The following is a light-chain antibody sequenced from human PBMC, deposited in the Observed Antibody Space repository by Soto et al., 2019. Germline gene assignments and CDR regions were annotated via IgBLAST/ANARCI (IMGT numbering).Light chain of an antibody. V-gene: IGKV4-1*01. CDR1: QSVLDRSSNRNF. Sequence: DIVMTQSPDSLAVSLGERATINCKSTQSVLDRSSNRNFFGWYLQKPGKAPKLLIYGASTLQSGVPSRFSGSGSGTEFTLTVSSLQPEDFATYYCQQLNAYPHSFGGGTKVDIK. CDR2: GAS. CDR3: QQLNAYPHS. J-gene: IGKJ4*01.